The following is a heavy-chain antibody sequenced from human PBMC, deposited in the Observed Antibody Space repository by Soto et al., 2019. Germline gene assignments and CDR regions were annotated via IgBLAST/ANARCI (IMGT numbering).Heavy chain of an antibody. J-gene: IGHJ5*02. CDR3: ARGGWYNWFDP. D-gene: IGHD6-19*01. Sequence: GGSLRLSCAASGFTFSSYGMHWVRQAPGKGLEWVAVISYDGSNKYYADSVKGRFTISRDNSKNTLYLQMNSLRAEDTAVYYCARGGWYNWFDPWGQGTLVTVSS. CDR2: ISYDGSNK. CDR1: GFTFSSYG. V-gene: IGHV3-30*03.